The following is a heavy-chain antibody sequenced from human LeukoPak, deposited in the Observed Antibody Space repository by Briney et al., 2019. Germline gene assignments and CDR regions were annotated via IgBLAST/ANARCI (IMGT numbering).Heavy chain of an antibody. V-gene: IGHV1-3*01. CDR2: INAGNGNT. Sequence: ASVKVSCKASGYTFTSYAMHWVRQAPGQRLEWMGWINAGNGNTKYSQKFQGRVTMTRGTSTSTVYMELSSLRSEDTAVYYCARDLEGLKRFDYWGQGTLVTVSS. CDR3: ARDLEGLKRFDY. CDR1: GYTFTSYA. J-gene: IGHJ4*02.